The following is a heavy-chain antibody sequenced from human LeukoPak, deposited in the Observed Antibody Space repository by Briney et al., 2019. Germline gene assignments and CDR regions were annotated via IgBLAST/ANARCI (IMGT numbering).Heavy chain of an antibody. CDR3: ARDPGSYWFDP. CDR1: GFTFSSYA. Sequence: GGSLRLSCAASGFTFSSYAMHWVRQAPGKGLEWVAVISYDGSNKYYADSVKGRFTISRDNSKNTLYLQMNSLRAEGTAVYYCARDPGSYWFDPWGQGTLVTVSS. CDR2: ISYDGSNK. J-gene: IGHJ5*02. V-gene: IGHV3-30*04.